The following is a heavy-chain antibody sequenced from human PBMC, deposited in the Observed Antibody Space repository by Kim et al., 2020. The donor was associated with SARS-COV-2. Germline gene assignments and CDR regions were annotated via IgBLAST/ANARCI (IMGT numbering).Heavy chain of an antibody. J-gene: IGHJ4*02. D-gene: IGHD3-22*01. Sequence: GGSLRLSCAASGFTFSSYGMHWVRQAPGKGLEWVAVISYDGSNKYYADSVKCRFTISRDNSKNTLYLQMNSLRAEDTAVYYCARDYDSSSSYWGQGTLVTVSS. CDR3: ARDYDSSSSY. CDR2: ISYDGSNK. V-gene: IGHV3-33*05. CDR1: GFTFSSYG.